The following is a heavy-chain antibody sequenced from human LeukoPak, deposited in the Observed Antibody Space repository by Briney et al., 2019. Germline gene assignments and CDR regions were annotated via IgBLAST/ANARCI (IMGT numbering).Heavy chain of an antibody. Sequence: SETLSLTCTVSGGSINSYYWNWIRQPPGKGLEWIGHISRAGSTTYNPSLKSRVTISVDTSKNQFSLNLSSVTAADTAVYYCAIRLTGYYFVYWYFDLWGRGTLVTVSS. D-gene: IGHD3-9*01. V-gene: IGHV4-59*08. CDR3: AIRLTGYYFVYWYFDL. J-gene: IGHJ2*01. CDR1: GGSINSYY. CDR2: ISRAGST.